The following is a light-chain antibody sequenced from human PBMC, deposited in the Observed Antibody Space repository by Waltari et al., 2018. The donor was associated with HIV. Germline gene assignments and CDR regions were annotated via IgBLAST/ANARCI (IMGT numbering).Light chain of an antibody. CDR1: TSNIGTNN. CDR3: SAWDAILGAWM. CDR2: SNI. J-gene: IGLJ3*02. V-gene: IGLV1-44*01. Sequence: QSVLTQPPSASGTPGQRIIIPCSGSTSNIGTNNVNWYQQLPGTTPRLLMHSNILRPSGVPDRFSGSRSGTSASLAISGLQSEDEADYYGSAWDAILGAWMFGGGTKLTVL.